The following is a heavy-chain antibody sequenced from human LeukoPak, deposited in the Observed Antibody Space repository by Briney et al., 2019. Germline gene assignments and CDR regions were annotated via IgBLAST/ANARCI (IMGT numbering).Heavy chain of an antibody. J-gene: IGHJ6*02. CDR3: ARGGRLRLGELSSLDV. V-gene: IGHV4-31*03. D-gene: IGHD3-16*02. Sequence: SETLSLTCTVSGGSISSGGYYWSWIRQHPGKGLEWIGYIYYSGSTYYNPSLKSRVTISVDTSKNQFSLKLSSVTAADTAVYCCARGGRLRLGELSSLDVWGQGTTVTVSS. CDR2: IYYSGST. CDR1: GGSISSGGYY.